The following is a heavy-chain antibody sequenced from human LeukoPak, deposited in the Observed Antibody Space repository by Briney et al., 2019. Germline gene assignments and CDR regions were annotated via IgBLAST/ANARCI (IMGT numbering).Heavy chain of an antibody. V-gene: IGHV3-48*03. CDR3: AKFATPYCGGDCPPGYFDY. Sequence: GGSLRLSCAASGFTFSSYEMNWVRQAPGKGLEWVSYISSSGSTIYYADSVKGRFTISRDNAKNSLYLQMNSLRAEDTAVYYCAKFATPYCGGDCPPGYFDYWGQGTLVTVSS. CDR2: ISSSGSTI. CDR1: GFTFSSYE. J-gene: IGHJ4*02. D-gene: IGHD2-21*02.